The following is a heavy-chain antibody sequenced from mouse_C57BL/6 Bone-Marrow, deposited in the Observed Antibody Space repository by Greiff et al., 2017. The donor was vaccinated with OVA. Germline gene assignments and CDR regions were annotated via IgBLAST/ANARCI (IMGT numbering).Heavy chain of an antibody. Sequence: DVKLVESGGGLVQPGGSLKLSCAASGFTFSDYYMYWVRQAPEKRLEWVAYISNGGGSIFYPDTVKGRFTISRDNAKNTLYLQMSRLKSEDTAMYYCARRDWDGSFDYWGQGTTLTVSS. D-gene: IGHD4-1*01. CDR1: GFTFSDYY. CDR2: ISNGGGSI. CDR3: ARRDWDGSFDY. V-gene: IGHV5-12*01. J-gene: IGHJ2*01.